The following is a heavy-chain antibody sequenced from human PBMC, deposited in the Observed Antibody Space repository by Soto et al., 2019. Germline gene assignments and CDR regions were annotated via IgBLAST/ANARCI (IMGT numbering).Heavy chain of an antibody. CDR1: GYTFTSYA. V-gene: IGHV1-3*05. J-gene: IGHJ4*02. CDR3: ARGGEPIDY. Sequence: QVQLVQSGAEEKKPGASVKVSCKASGYTFTSYAMHWVRQAPGQRLEWMGRINAGNGNTKYSQKFQGRVTITRDTSASTAYLELSSLGSEDTAVYYCARGGEPIDYWGQGTLVTVSP. CDR2: INAGNGNT. D-gene: IGHD2-21*01.